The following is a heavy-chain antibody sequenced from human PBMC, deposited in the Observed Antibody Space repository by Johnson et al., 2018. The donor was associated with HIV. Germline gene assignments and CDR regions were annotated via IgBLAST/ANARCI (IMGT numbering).Heavy chain of an antibody. CDR2: IYSGGST. Sequence: VQLVESGGGLVQPGGSLILSCAASGFTFDDYGMSWVRQAPGKGLEWVSVIYSGGSTYYADSVKGRFTISRDNSKNTLYLQMNSLRAEDTAVYYCARDGMAATKDKIWGQGTMVTVSA. CDR3: ARDGMAATKDKI. D-gene: IGHD1-14*01. V-gene: IGHV3-66*01. J-gene: IGHJ3*02. CDR1: GFTFDDYG.